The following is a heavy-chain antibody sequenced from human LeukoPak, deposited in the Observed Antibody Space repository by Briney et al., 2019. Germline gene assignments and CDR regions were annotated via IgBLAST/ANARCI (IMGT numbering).Heavy chain of an antibody. CDR3: AKGSQLLSGGYYFDY. Sequence: PGGSLRLSCAASGFTFSSYAMHWVRQAPGKGLEYVSAISSNGGSTYYANSVKGRFTISRDNSKNTLYLQMGSLRAEDMAVYYCAKGSQLLSGGYYFDYWGQGTLVTVSS. J-gene: IGHJ4*02. CDR2: ISSNGGST. CDR1: GFTFSSYA. D-gene: IGHD2-2*01. V-gene: IGHV3-64*01.